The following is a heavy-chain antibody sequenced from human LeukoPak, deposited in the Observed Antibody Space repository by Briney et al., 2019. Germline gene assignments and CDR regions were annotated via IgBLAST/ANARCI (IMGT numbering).Heavy chain of an antibody. CDR2: IYTSGST. Sequence: SETLSPTCTVSGGSISSYYWSWIRQPAGKGLEWIGRIYTSGSTNYNPSLKSRVTMSVDTSKNQFSLKLSSVTAADTAVYYCARHRYSNYAYYFDYWGQGTLVTVSS. CDR1: GGSISSYY. V-gene: IGHV4-4*07. CDR3: ARHRYSNYAYYFDY. D-gene: IGHD4-11*01. J-gene: IGHJ4*02.